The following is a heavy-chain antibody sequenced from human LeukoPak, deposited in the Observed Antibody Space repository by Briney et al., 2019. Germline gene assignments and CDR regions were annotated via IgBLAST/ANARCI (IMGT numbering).Heavy chain of an antibody. CDR1: GFTFSSYG. CDR3: AKDDLAYCGGDCYSNTDY. D-gene: IGHD2-21*01. Sequence: GGSLRLSCAASGFTFSSYGMHWVRQAPGKGLEWVAFIRYDGSNKYYADSVKGRFTISRDNSKNTLYLQMNSQRAEDTAVYYYAKDDLAYCGGDCYSNTDYWGQGTLVTVSS. J-gene: IGHJ4*02. CDR2: IRYDGSNK. V-gene: IGHV3-30*02.